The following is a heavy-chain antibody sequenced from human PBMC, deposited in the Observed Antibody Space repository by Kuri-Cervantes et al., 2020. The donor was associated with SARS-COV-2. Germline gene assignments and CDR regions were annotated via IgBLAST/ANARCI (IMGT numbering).Heavy chain of an antibody. CDR3: TRDRKLWSPGPLLFDY. CDR2: IRSKAYGGTT. D-gene: IGHD5-18*01. V-gene: IGHV3-49*03. Sequence: GESLKISCTASGPTFGDYAMSWFRQAPGKGLEWVGFIRSKAYGGTTEYAASVKGRFTISRDDSRSIAYLQMNSLKTEDTAVYYCTRDRKLWSPGPLLFDYWGQGTLVTVSS. J-gene: IGHJ4*02. CDR1: GPTFGDYA.